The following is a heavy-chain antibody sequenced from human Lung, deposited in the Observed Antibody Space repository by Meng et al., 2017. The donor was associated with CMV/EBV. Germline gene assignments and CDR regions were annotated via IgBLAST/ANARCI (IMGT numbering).Heavy chain of an antibody. CDR1: GFPFSGHA. J-gene: IGHJ4*02. CDR2: MSYDGSKT. V-gene: IGHV3-30*04. CDR3: AKPRSGFVVVPAAIDS. Sequence: GGSLRLXXAASGFPFSGHAMHWVRQAPGKGLEWVALMSYDGSKTFYADFVKGRFTISRDNSRNTLYLQMSGLRTDDTAVYYCAKPRSGFVVVPAAIDSWGQDXLVTVSS. D-gene: IGHD2-2*01.